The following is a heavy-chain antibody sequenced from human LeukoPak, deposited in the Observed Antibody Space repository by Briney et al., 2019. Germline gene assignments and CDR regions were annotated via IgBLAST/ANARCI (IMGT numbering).Heavy chain of an antibody. Sequence: ASVKVSCKASGYTFTSYSISWVRQTPGQGLEWMVWISAYNGNTNYAQHLQGRLTMTTDPSRSTAYMELRSVRSDDTAVYYCARQWPTRNVITWDNLFDPWGQGTLVTVSS. V-gene: IGHV1-18*01. CDR3: ARQWPTRNVITWDNLFDP. CDR2: ISAYNGNT. J-gene: IGHJ5*02. CDR1: GYTFTSYS. D-gene: IGHD6-19*01.